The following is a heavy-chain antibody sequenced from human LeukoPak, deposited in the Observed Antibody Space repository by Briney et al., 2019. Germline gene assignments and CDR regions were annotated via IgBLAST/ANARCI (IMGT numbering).Heavy chain of an antibody. CDR3: GRELDWLPTLDY. CDR2: INSDGSST. CDR1: GFTFSNYW. J-gene: IGHJ4*02. D-gene: IGHD3-9*01. Sequence: GGSLRLSCAASGFTFSNYWMHWVRHAPGKGLVWVSRINSDGSSTRYADSVKGRFTISRDNAKNTLYLQMNSLRAEDTAVYYCGRELDWLPTLDYWGQGTLVTVSS. V-gene: IGHV3-74*01.